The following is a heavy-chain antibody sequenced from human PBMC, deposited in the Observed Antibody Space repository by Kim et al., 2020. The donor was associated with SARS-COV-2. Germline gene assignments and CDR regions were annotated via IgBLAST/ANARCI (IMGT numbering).Heavy chain of an antibody. J-gene: IGHJ4*02. Sequence: SETLSLTCAVYGGSFSGYYWSWIRQPPGKGLEWIGEINHSGSTNYNPSLKSRVTISVDTSKNQFSLKLSSVTAADTAVYYCARVGYYGSGSYYNSDYWGQGTLVTVSS. D-gene: IGHD3-10*01. V-gene: IGHV4-34*01. CDR2: INHSGST. CDR1: GGSFSGYY. CDR3: ARVGYYGSGSYYNSDY.